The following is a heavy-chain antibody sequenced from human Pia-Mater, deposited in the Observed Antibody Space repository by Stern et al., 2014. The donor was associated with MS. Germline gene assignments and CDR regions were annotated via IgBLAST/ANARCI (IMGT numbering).Heavy chain of an antibody. CDR2: FIPFFGAT. CDR3: ALRRSYYVY. CDR1: GDTFSSYA. Sequence: VQLVQSGAEVKKPGSSVKVSCKASGDTFSSYALRWVRQAPGQGLEWMGVFIPFFGATRSAQKFQGRVTITPEESTGTAFLELSSLTSEDTAVYYCALRRSYYVYWGQGTLVTVSS. D-gene: IGHD1-26*01. J-gene: IGHJ4*02. V-gene: IGHV1-69*01.